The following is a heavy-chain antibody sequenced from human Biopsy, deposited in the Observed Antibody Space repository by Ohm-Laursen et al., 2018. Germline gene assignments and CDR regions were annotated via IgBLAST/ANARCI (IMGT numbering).Heavy chain of an antibody. Sequence: SDTLSLTCTVSGGSLNFYYWSWIRQPPGKGLEWIGYMYYSGSTKYSPSLKNRVTVSFDTSRNQFSLKLTSMTPADTAVYYCVRGRSPATYWGQGILVTVSS. CDR2: MYYSGST. CDR1: GGSLNFYY. CDR3: VRGRSPATY. V-gene: IGHV4-59*07. J-gene: IGHJ4*02. D-gene: IGHD3-16*01.